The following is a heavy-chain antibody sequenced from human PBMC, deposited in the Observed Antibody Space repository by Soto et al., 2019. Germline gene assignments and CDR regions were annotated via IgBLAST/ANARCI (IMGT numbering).Heavy chain of an antibody. Sequence: RSLTCAVYGGSFSGYYWSWIRQPPGKGLEWIGEINHSGSTNYNPSLKSRVTISVDTSKNQFSLKLSSVTAADTAVYYCARGAGTGYWGQGTLVTVSS. CDR3: ARGAGTGY. CDR2: INHSGST. D-gene: IGHD3-10*01. CDR1: GGSFSGYY. V-gene: IGHV4-34*01. J-gene: IGHJ4*02.